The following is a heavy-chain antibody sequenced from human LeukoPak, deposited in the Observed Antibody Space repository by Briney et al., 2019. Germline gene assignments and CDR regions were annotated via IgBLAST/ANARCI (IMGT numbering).Heavy chain of an antibody. V-gene: IGHV1-2*02. CDR2: INPNSGGT. CDR1: GGTFSTST. J-gene: IGHJ3*02. CDR3: ARDVRDPQIGRWNSDGTLAFDI. D-gene: IGHD1-7*01. Sequence: ASVKVSCKASGGTFSTSTFNWVRQAPGQGLEWMGGINPNSGGTNYAQKFQGRVTMTRDTSISTAYMELSRLRSDDTAVYYCARDVRDPQIGRWNSDGTLAFDIWGQGTMVTVSS.